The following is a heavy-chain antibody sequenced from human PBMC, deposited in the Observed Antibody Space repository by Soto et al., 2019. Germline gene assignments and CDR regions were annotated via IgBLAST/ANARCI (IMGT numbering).Heavy chain of an antibody. CDR1: TFSMYS. V-gene: IGHV3-21*02. CDR2: ISSGGVYI. D-gene: IGHD1-26*01. Sequence: VQIVESGGGLVQPGGSLRLSCNFTFSMYSMDWVRQAPGKRLEGVASISSGGVYIKYADSVKGRFTISRDNAKNSVSLQMNSLRVDDTALYFCTRDQGGSYDSWFDPWGQGTLVTVSS. CDR3: TRDQGGSYDSWFDP. J-gene: IGHJ5*02.